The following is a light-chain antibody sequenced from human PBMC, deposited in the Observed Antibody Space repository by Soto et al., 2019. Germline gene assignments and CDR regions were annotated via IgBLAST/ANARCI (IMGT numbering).Light chain of an antibody. CDR2: QDS. CDR1: KLGDKY. CDR3: QAWDSSNVV. Sequence: SYELTQPPSVSVSPGQTASITCSGDKLGDKYACWYQQKPGQSPVLVIYQDSKRPSGIPERFSGSNSGNTATLTISGTQAMDEADYYCQAWDSSNVVLGGGTKLTVL. V-gene: IGLV3-1*01. J-gene: IGLJ2*01.